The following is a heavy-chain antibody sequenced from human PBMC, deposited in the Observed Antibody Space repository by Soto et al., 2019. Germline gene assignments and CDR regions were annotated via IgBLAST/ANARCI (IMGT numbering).Heavy chain of an antibody. Sequence: QVQLVQSGAEVKKTGSSVKVSCKSSGGTFSSYAISWVRQAPGQGLEWMGGIIPIFGTANYAQKFQGRVTITADESTGTAYMELSSLRSEDTAVYYCARSPIAVAGHLDYWGQGTLVTVSS. D-gene: IGHD6-19*01. V-gene: IGHV1-69*12. CDR1: GGTFSSYA. J-gene: IGHJ4*02. CDR3: ARSPIAVAGHLDY. CDR2: IIPIFGTA.